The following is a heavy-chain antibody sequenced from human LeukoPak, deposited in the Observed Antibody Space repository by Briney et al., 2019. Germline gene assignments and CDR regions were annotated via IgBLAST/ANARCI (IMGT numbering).Heavy chain of an antibody. CDR2: IYSGGST. D-gene: IGHD6-19*01. CDR3: ARDSFGGWVDY. V-gene: IGHV3-53*01. J-gene: IGHJ4*02. CDR1: GFTVSSNY. Sequence: GGSLRLSCAASGFTVSSNYMSWVRQAPGKGLEWVSVIYSGGSTYYADSVKGRFTISRDNSKNTLYLLMNSLRAEDTAVYYCARDSFGGWVDYWGQGTLVTVSS.